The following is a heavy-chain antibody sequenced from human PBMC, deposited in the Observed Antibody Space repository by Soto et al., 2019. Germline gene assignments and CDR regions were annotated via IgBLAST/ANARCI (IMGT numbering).Heavy chain of an antibody. Sequence: GESLKISCKGSGCSFTSYWISWVRQMPGKGLEWMGRIDPSDSYTNYSPSFQGHVTISADKSISTAYLQWSSLKASDTAMYYCARHIDTAMVGGYYGMDVWGQGTTVTVS. D-gene: IGHD5-18*01. CDR1: GCSFTSYW. J-gene: IGHJ6*02. V-gene: IGHV5-10-1*01. CDR2: IDPSDSYT. CDR3: ARHIDTAMVGGYYGMDV.